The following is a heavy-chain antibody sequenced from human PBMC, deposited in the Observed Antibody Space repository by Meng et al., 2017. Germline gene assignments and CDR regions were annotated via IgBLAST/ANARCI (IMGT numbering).Heavy chain of an antibody. CDR3: ARGRDTAKSGY. CDR1: GGSISSGNYH. V-gene: IGHV4-31*03. CDR2: LYYTGTT. Sequence: QVPLQGSGPGLVKPSQTLSLTCRVSGGSISSGNYHWSWFRQHPGKGLEWIGTLYYTGTTFCNPSLMSRPTISLDTSKNQFSLNLNSMTAADTAIYYCARGRDTAKSGYWGQGTLVTVSS. J-gene: IGHJ4*02. D-gene: IGHD5-18*01.